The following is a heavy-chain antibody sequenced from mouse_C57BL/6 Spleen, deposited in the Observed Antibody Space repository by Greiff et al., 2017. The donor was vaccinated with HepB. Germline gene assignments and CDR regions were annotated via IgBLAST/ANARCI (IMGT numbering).Heavy chain of an antibody. CDR3: AGERYDSNDEGVSYFDY. CDR1: GYTFTSYN. D-gene: IGHD2-12*01. J-gene: IGHJ2*01. V-gene: IGHV1-12*01. CDR2: IYPGNGDT. Sequence: QVQLQQSGAELVRPGASVKMSCKASGYTFTSYNMHWVKQTPRQGLEWIGAIYPGNGDTYYNQKFKGKATLTVDKSSSTAYMQLSSLTSEDSAVYYCAGERYDSNDEGVSYFDYWGQGTTLTVSS.